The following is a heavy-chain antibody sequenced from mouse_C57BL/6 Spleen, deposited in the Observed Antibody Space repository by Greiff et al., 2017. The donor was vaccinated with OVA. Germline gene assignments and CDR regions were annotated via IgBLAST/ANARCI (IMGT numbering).Heavy chain of an antibody. CDR1: GFTFSSYA. V-gene: IGHV5-4*01. CDR2: ISDGGSYT. D-gene: IGHD1-1*01. CDR3: AREDYYEGAMDY. Sequence: EVNVVESGGGLVKPGGSLKLSCAASGFTFSSYAMSWVRQTPEKRLEWVATISDGGSYTYYPDNVKGRFTISRDNAKNNLYLQMSHLKSEDTAMYYCAREDYYEGAMDYWGQGTSVTVSS. J-gene: IGHJ4*01.